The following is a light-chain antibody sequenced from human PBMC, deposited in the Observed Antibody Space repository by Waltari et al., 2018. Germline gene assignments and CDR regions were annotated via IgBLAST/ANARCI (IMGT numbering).Light chain of an antibody. CDR3: QQYYSTPIT. Sequence: DIVMTQSPDSLAVSLGERATLHRQSSQSVFYSSNNKDYLAWYQHKPGQPPRLLIYWSSNRESGVPDRFSGRGSGTDFTLTISSQQAEDVAVYYCQQYYSTPITFGQGTRLEIK. V-gene: IGKV4-1*01. J-gene: IGKJ5*01. CDR2: WSS. CDR1: QSVFYSSNNKDY.